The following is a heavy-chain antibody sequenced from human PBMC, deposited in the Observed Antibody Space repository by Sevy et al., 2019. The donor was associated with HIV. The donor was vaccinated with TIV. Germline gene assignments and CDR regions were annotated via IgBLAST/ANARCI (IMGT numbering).Heavy chain of an antibody. Sequence: GGSLRLSCAASEFSVTDNYMRWVRQAPGKGLEWVSTIYSGGSTFYADSVKGRFTISRDNSENTLYLHMNSLRAEDTAVYYCARDRYYEASGYYYYYYGLDVWGQGTTVTVSS. V-gene: IGHV3-66*01. CDR2: IYSGGST. J-gene: IGHJ6*02. CDR3: ARDRYYEASGYYYYYYGLDV. CDR1: EFSVTDNY. D-gene: IGHD3-22*01.